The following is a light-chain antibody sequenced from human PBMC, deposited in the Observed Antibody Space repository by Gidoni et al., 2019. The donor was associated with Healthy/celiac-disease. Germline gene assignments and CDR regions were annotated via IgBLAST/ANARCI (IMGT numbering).Light chain of an antibody. V-gene: IGKV3-15*01. J-gene: IGKJ1*01. CDR2: GAS. Sequence: EIVMTQSPATLSVSPGERATLSCRASQSVSSNLAWYQQKPGQAPRLLIYGASTRATGIPARFSGSVSGTEFTLTISSLQSEDFAVYYCQQYNNWPPWGFXXXTKVEIK. CDR3: QQYNNWPPWG. CDR1: QSVSSN.